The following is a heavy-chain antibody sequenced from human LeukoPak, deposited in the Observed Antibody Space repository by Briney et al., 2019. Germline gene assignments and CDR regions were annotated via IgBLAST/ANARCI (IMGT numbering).Heavy chain of an antibody. CDR2: IWYDGSNK. D-gene: IGHD2-15*01. V-gene: IGHV3-33*01. CDR1: GFTFRSYG. Sequence: GGSLRLSCAASGFTFRSYGMHWVRQAPGKGLDWVAIIWYDGSNKYYADSVKGRFIISKDNSKNTLYLQMNSLRAEDTAVYYCATHHSTKGFDYWGQGTLVTVSS. J-gene: IGHJ4*02. CDR3: ATHHSTKGFDY.